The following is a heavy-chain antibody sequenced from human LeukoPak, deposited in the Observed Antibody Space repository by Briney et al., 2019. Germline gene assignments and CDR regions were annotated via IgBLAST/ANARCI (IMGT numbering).Heavy chain of an antibody. Sequence: SETLSLTCAVYGGSFSGYYWSWIRQPPGEGLEWIGEINHSGSTNYNPSLKSRVTISVDTSKNQFSLKLSSVTAADTAVYYCARGPTTVTTYANWYFDLWGRGTLVTVSS. J-gene: IGHJ2*01. V-gene: IGHV4-34*01. D-gene: IGHD4-17*01. CDR1: GGSFSGYY. CDR3: ARGPTTVTTYANWYFDL. CDR2: INHSGST.